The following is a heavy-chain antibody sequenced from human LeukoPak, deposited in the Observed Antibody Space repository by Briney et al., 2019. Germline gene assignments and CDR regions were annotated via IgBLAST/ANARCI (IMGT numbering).Heavy chain of an antibody. D-gene: IGHD5-12*01. CDR3: ARDRGSMDV. CDR2: IYYSGST. Sequence: SETLSLTCTVSGYSISSGHYWGWIRQPPGKGLEWIGSIYYSGSTYYNPSLKSRVTISVDTSKNQFSLKLSSVTAADTAVYYCARDRGSMDVWGKGTTVTVSS. V-gene: IGHV4-38-2*02. CDR1: GYSISSGHY. J-gene: IGHJ6*03.